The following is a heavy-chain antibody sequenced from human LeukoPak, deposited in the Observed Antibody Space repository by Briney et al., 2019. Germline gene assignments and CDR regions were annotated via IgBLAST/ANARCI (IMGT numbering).Heavy chain of an antibody. CDR1: GFTFGDYA. CDR2: IRSKAYGGTT. Sequence: PGGSLRLPCTASGFTFGDYAMSWVRQAPGKGLEWVGFIRSKAYGGTTEYAASVKGRFTISRDDSKNTLYLQMNSLKIEDTAVYYCTTELEDSESFTDWDYWGQGTLVTVSS. V-gene: IGHV3-49*04. D-gene: IGHD1-26*01. CDR3: TTELEDSESFTDWDY. J-gene: IGHJ4*02.